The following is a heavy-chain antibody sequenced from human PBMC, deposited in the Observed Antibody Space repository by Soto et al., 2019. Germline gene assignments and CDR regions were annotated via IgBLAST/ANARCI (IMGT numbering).Heavy chain of an antibody. CDR3: AKDSLAIFGVPAGEYYAMDV. CDR1: GFTFENYA. Sequence: EVQLLESGGAPVQSGGSLRLSCVASGFTFENYAMSWVRQAPGKGLEWVSAISGSGGTTYYSDSVKGRFTISRDNSKNTVYLQMNDLRVEDAAEYFCAKDSLAIFGVPAGEYYAMDVWGQGTTVTVSS. CDR2: ISGSGGTT. V-gene: IGHV3-23*01. D-gene: IGHD3-3*01. J-gene: IGHJ6*02.